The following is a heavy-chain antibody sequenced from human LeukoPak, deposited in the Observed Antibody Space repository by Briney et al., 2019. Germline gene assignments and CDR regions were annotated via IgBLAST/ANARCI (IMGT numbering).Heavy chain of an antibody. CDR1: GYTFTSYY. CDR3: ARGPYYDFWSGYSDAFDI. CDR2: INPSGGST. Sequence: ASVKVSCKASGYTFTSYYMHWVRQAPGQGLEWMGIINPSGGSTSYAQKFQSRVTMARDMSTSTVYMELSSLRSEDTAVYYCARGPYYDFWSGYSDAFDIWGQGTMVTVSS. D-gene: IGHD3-3*01. V-gene: IGHV1-46*01. J-gene: IGHJ3*02.